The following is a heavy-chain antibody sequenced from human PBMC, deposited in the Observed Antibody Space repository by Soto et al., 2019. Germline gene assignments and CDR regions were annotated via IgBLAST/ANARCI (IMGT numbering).Heavy chain of an antibody. CDR3: STGRQMGY. CDR2: ISGSGDSI. D-gene: IGHD7-27*01. Sequence: EVQVLECGGDLVQPGGSLRLSCAASGFTFSNYAMTWVRQAPGKGLEWVSTISGSGDSIYYADSVKGRFTISRDNSKNTLYLQMNSLRADDWAVYYCSTGRQMGYWGQGTLVIVSS. J-gene: IGHJ4*02. CDR1: GFTFSNYA. V-gene: IGHV3-23*01.